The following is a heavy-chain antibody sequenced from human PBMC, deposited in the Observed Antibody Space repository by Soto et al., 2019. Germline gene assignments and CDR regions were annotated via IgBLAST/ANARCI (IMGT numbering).Heavy chain of an antibody. V-gene: IGHV1-18*01. J-gene: IGHJ4*02. CDR1: GYTFSSYG. CDR2: ISDYNGNT. Sequence: ASVKVSCKASGYTFSSYGISWVRQAPGQGLEWLGWISDYNGNTKYAQKVQGRITMTTDTSTRTAYMELRSLRYDDTAVYYCARGSGSDLSAPGAVFDYWGQGTLVTVSS. D-gene: IGHD3-10*01. CDR3: ARGSGSDLSAPGAVFDY.